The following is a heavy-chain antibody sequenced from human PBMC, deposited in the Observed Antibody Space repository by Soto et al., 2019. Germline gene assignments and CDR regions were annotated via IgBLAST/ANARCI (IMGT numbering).Heavy chain of an antibody. D-gene: IGHD3-22*01. CDR1: GFTFSSYA. Sequence: PGGSLRLSCAASGFTFSSYATSWVRQAPGKGLEWVSAISGSGGSTYYADSVKGRFTISRDNSKNTLYLQMNSLRAEDTAVYYCAKDSRPDYDSSGYYPDDAFDIWGQGTMVTVSS. CDR3: AKDSRPDYDSSGYYPDDAFDI. J-gene: IGHJ3*02. CDR2: ISGSGGST. V-gene: IGHV3-23*01.